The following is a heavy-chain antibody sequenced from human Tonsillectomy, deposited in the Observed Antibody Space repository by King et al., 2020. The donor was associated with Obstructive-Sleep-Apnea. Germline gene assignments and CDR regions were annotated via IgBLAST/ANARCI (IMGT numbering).Heavy chain of an antibody. Sequence: VQLVESGGGLVQPGGSLRLYCVASGFSGRSDVMTWVRQAPGRGLEWGSLIYSADSTYDASSVKSRFTISRHNSNNTLYLQMNSLKVEDTAVYYCARVWWSDDFWSGYHGFDIWGQGTMVTVSS. CDR3: ARVWWSDDFWSGYHGFDI. V-gene: IGHV3-53*04. D-gene: IGHD3-3*01. J-gene: IGHJ3*02. CDR2: IYSADST. CDR1: GFSGRSDV.